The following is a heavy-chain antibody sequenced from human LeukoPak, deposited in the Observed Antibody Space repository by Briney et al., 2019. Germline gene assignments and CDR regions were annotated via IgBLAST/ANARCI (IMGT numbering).Heavy chain of an antibody. CDR2: ISGSGGST. D-gene: IGHD6-19*01. CDR1: GFTFSSYA. V-gene: IGHV3-23*01. J-gene: IGHJ4*02. CDR3: AKVSQPAGTTKYSFAY. Sequence: PGGSLRLSCAASGFTFSSYAMSWVRQAPGKGLEWVSAISGSGGSTYYADSVKGRFTISRDNSKNTLYLQMNSLRAEDTAVYYCAKVSQPAGTTKYSFAYWGQGTLVTVSS.